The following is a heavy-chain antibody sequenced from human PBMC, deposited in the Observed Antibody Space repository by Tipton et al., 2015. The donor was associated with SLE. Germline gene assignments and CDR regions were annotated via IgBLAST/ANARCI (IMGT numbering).Heavy chain of an antibody. D-gene: IGHD1-26*01. CDR1: GGTFSSYA. CDR3: ARDREGGSYGDFDY. J-gene: IGHJ4*02. Sequence: QSGAEVKKPGSSVKVSCKTSGGTFSSYAISWVRQAPGQGLEWMGGIIPMFGTANYAQKFQGRVTITTDESRSTGYMELSSLRSEDTAVYYCARDREGGSYGDFDYWGQGTLVTVSS. CDR2: IIPMFGTA. V-gene: IGHV1-69*05.